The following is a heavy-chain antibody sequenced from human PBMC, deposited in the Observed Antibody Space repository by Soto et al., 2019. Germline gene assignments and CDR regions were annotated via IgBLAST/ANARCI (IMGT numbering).Heavy chain of an antibody. CDR1: GYSFTSYW. D-gene: IGHD3-3*01. CDR2: IYPGDSDT. CDR3: ARADYDFWSGYYYGMDV. V-gene: IGHV5-51*01. J-gene: IGHJ6*02. Sequence: GESLKISCKGSGYSFTSYWIGWVRQMPGKGLEWMGIIYPGDSDTRYSPSFQGQVTISADKSISTAYLQWSSLKASDTAMYYCARADYDFWSGYYYGMDVWGQGTTVTVSS.